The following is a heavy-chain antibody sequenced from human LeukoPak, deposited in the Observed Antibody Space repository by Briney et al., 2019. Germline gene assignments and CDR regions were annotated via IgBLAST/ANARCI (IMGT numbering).Heavy chain of an antibody. J-gene: IGHJ6*03. CDR2: INHSGST. Sequence: PSETLSLTCAVYGGSFSGYYWSWIRQPPGEGLEWIGEINHSGSTNYNPSLKSRVTISVDTSKNQFSLKLSSVTAADTAVYYCARGGGYCSGGSCFAPYYYYMDVWGKGTTVTVSS. CDR3: ARGGGYCSGGSCFAPYYYYMDV. V-gene: IGHV4-34*01. CDR1: GGSFSGYY. D-gene: IGHD2-15*01.